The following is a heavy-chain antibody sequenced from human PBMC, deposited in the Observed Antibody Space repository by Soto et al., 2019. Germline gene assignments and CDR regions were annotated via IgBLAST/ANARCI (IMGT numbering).Heavy chain of an antibody. J-gene: IGHJ4*02. V-gene: IGHV1-18*01. CDR3: ARDLGDWGVPADRD. CDR2: IIAYNGNT. Sequence: QVQLVQSGAEVKKPGASVKVSCKASGYTFTSYGISWVRQAPGLGLDCMGWIIAYNGNTNYAQKLQGRVTMTTDTSTSTAYMELRRLSSDDTAVYYCARDLGDWGVPADRDWGQGTLVTVSS. CDR1: GYTFTSYG. D-gene: IGHD2-2*01.